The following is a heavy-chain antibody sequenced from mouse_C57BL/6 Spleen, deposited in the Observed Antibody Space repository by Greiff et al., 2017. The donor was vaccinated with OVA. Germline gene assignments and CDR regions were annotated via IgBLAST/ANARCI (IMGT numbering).Heavy chain of an antibody. Sequence: QVQLQQPGAELVMPGASVKLSCKASGYTFTSYWMHWVKQRPGQGLEWIGEIDPSDSYTNYNQKFKGKSTLTVDKSSSTAYMQLSSLTSEDSAVYYCAKARGEYYGGFAYWGQGTLVTVSA. V-gene: IGHV1-69*01. J-gene: IGHJ3*01. CDR1: GYTFTSYW. D-gene: IGHD1-1*01. CDR3: AKARGEYYGGFAY. CDR2: IDPSDSYT.